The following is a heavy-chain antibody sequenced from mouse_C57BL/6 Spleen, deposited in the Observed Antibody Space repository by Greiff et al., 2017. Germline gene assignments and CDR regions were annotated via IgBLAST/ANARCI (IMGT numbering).Heavy chain of an antibody. Sequence: DVKLVESGGGLVKPGGSLKLSCAASGFTFSDYGMHWVRQAPEKGLEWVAYISSGSSTIYYADTVKGRFTISRDNAKNTLFLQMTSLRSEDTAMYYCASYYSNYRGFAYWGQGTLVTVSA. J-gene: IGHJ3*01. CDR1: GFTFSDYG. V-gene: IGHV5-17*01. CDR2: ISSGSSTI. CDR3: ASYYSNYRGFAY. D-gene: IGHD2-5*01.